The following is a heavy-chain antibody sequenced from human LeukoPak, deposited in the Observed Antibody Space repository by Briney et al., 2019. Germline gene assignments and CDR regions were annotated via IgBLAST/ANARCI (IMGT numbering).Heavy chain of an antibody. CDR3: ARAFDSSGYLVPLDY. CDR2: IYYSGST. CDR1: GGSISSYY. D-gene: IGHD3-22*01. V-gene: IGHV4-59*01. J-gene: IGHJ4*02. Sequence: SETLSLTCTVSGGSISSYYWSWIRQPPGKGLEWIGYIYYSGSTKYNPSLKSRATISVDTSKNQFSLRLSSVTAADTAVYYCARAFDSSGYLVPLDYWGQGTLVTVSS.